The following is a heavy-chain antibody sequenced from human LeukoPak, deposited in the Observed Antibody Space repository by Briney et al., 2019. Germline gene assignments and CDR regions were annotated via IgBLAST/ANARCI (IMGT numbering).Heavy chain of an antibody. CDR3: ARYDYYGSGTYDY. D-gene: IGHD3-10*01. V-gene: IGHV3-48*04. Sequence: SGGSLRLSCVASGFTFSTYSMNWVRQAPGKGLEWVSYISSSGETIYYADSVKGRFTISRDNAKNSLYLQMNSLRAEDTAMYYCARYDYYGSGTYDYWGQGTLVTVSP. CDR1: GFTFSTYS. J-gene: IGHJ4*02. CDR2: ISSSGETI.